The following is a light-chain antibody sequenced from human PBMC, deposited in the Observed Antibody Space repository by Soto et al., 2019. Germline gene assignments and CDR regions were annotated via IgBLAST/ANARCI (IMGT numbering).Light chain of an antibody. J-gene: IGKJ5*01. CDR1: QGLSGS. CDR2: VTS. CDR3: KQGHNWPLT. Sequence: DIQMTQSPSSVSASVGDRVTITCRATQGLSGSLAWYQQKPGKAPKLLISVTSRLQSGVPSRFSGSASGTEFTLAIDSLQREDLATGYCKQGHNWPLTFGQGTRLEIK. V-gene: IGKV1-12*01.